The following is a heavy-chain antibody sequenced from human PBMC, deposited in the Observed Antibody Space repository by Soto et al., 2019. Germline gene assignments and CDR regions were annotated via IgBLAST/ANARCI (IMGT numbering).Heavy chain of an antibody. V-gene: IGHV1-18*01. D-gene: IGHD6-19*01. CDR1: GYTFTTYG. CDR3: AREGSAPYYYYGMDV. Sequence: QVQLEQSGAEVKKPGDSMKVSCKASGYTFTTYGISWVRQAPGQGLEWLGWINGYNGNTDYPQKLQGRVTMTTDTSTSTAYMELRSPRSDDTAVYYCAREGSAPYYYYGMDVWGQGTTVTVSS. CDR2: INGYNGNT. J-gene: IGHJ6*02.